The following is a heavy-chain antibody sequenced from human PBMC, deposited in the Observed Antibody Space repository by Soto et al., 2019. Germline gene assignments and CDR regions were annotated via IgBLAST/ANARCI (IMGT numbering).Heavy chain of an antibody. J-gene: IGHJ4*02. CDR1: GGTFSSYA. CDR3: ARDLYDSRGAGY. D-gene: IGHD3-22*01. Sequence: QVQLVQSGAEVKKPGSSVKVSCKASGGTFSSYAISWVRQAPGQGLEWMGGIIPIFGTANYAQKFQGRGTITADESTSTAYMGLSSLRSEDTAVYYCARDLYDSRGAGYWGQGTLVTVSS. V-gene: IGHV1-69*01. CDR2: IIPIFGTA.